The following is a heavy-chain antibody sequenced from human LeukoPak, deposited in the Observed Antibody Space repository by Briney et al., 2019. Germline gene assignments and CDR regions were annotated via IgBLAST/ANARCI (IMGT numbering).Heavy chain of an antibody. CDR3: ARGYYDSSDYPTYFDY. CDR2: ISGYNGNT. J-gene: IGHJ4*02. V-gene: IGHV1-18*01. D-gene: IGHD3-22*01. Sequence: ASVRVSCKASGYTFSNYGISWVRQAPGQGLEWMGWISGYNGNTNYAQKLQGRVTMTTDTSTYTAYMELRSLRSDDTAVYYCARGYYDSSDYPTYFDYWGQGTLVTVCS. CDR1: GYTFSNYG.